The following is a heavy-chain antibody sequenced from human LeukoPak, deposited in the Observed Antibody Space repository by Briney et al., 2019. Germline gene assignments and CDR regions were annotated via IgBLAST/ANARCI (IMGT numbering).Heavy chain of an antibody. CDR3: ASGGGLEYYYDSSGYGVFDI. V-gene: IGHV3-9*01. D-gene: IGHD3-22*01. CDR2: ISWNSGSI. Sequence: GRSLRLSCAASGFTFDDYAMHWARQAPGKGLEWVSGISWNSGSIGYADSVKGRFTISRDNAKNSLYLQMNSLRAEDTALYYCASGGGLEYYYDSSGYGVFDIWGQGTMVTVSS. CDR1: GFTFDDYA. J-gene: IGHJ3*02.